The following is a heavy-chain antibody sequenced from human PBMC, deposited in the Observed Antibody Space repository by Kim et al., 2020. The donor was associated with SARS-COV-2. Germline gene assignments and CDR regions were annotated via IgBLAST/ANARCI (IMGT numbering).Heavy chain of an antibody. Sequence: ASVKVSCKASGYTFTSHAIHWVRQAPGQRLEWMGWISAGNGNTKYSQKFQGRVTITRDTSASTAYMELSSLRSEDTAVYYCARERGRGVATTPDYWGQGTLVTVSS. CDR2: ISAGNGNT. V-gene: IGHV1-3*01. J-gene: IGHJ4*02. D-gene: IGHD5-12*01. CDR1: GYTFTSHA. CDR3: ARERGRGVATTPDY.